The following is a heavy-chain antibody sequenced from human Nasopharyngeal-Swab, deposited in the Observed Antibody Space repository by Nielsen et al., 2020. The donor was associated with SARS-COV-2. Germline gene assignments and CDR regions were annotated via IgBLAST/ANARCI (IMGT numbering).Heavy chain of an antibody. D-gene: IGHD4-17*01. J-gene: IGHJ3*02. Sequence: VRQAAGKGLEWVSVIYSGGSTYYADSVKGRFTISRDNSKNTLYLQMNSLRAEDTAVYYCVLSPTEYGDYDHAFDIWGQGTMVTVSS. V-gene: IGHV3-66*01. CDR2: IYSGGST. CDR3: VLSPTEYGDYDHAFDI.